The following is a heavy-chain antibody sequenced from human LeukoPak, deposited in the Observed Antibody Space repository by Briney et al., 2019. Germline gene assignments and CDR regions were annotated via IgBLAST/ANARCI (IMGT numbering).Heavy chain of an antibody. CDR3: ARGFH. CDR2: IKQDGSEK. CDR1: GFTFSNSW. D-gene: IGHD6-25*01. Sequence: GGSLRLSCAASGFTFSNSWMSWIRQAPGQGLEWVANIKQDGSEKYYMDSVKGRFTISRDNARNSLYLQMNSLRAEDTAVYYCARGFHWGQGTLVTVSS. J-gene: IGHJ4*02. V-gene: IGHV3-7*05.